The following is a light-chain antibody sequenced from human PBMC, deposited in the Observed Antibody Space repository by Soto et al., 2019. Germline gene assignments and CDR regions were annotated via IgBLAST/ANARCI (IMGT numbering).Light chain of an antibody. CDR2: GAS. Sequence: EIVLTQSPGTLSLSPGERATLSCRASQSVRGNYLAWYQHKPGQAPRLLIYGASGRATGIPDRFSGGGSGTDFTLTISRLEPEDFAVYYCHQYGTSPLTFGGGTKVDIK. CDR3: HQYGTSPLT. CDR1: QSVRGNY. J-gene: IGKJ4*01. V-gene: IGKV3-20*01.